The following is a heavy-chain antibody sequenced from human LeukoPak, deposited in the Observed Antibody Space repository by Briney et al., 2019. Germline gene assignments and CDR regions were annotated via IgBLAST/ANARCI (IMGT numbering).Heavy chain of an antibody. CDR2: ISGSGGST. Sequence: GGSLRLSCAASGFTFSSYGMSWVRQAPGKGLEWVSAISGSGGSTYYADSVKGRFTISRDNSKNTVYLQMNSLRAEDTAVYYCAKDPTHFRVWDDYDNTRLNYWGQGTLVTVSS. D-gene: IGHD3-22*01. CDR1: GFTFSSYG. V-gene: IGHV3-23*01. CDR3: AKDPTHFRVWDDYDNTRLNY. J-gene: IGHJ4*02.